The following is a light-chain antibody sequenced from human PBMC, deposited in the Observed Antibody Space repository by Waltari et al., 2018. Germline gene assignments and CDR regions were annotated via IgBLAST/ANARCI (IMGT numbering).Light chain of an antibody. J-gene: IGLJ2*01. Sequence: QSVLTQPPSVSGAPGQRVTISCTGSSSNIGSNYDVHWYQQVPGTAPERLLYANPNRPPGVPDRFSGSRSGTSASLAITGLQAEDEADYYCQSYDSSLSSVVFGGGTKLTVL. V-gene: IGLV1-40*01. CDR1: SSNIGSNYD. CDR3: QSYDSSLSSVV. CDR2: ANP.